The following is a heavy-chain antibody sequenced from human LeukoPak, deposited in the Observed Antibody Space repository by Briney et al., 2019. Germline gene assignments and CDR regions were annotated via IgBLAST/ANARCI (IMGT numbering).Heavy chain of an antibody. CDR2: ILSSGST. Sequence: PSETLSLTCTVSSGSINNYYWSWIRQPPGKGLEWIGYILSSGSTNYNPSVKSRATISVDTSNNQFSLKLSSVTAADTAVYYCARTNQISETAFDIWGQGTMVIVSS. V-gene: IGHV4-59*01. J-gene: IGHJ3*02. CDR1: SGSINNYY. CDR3: ARTNQISETAFDI. D-gene: IGHD1-14*01.